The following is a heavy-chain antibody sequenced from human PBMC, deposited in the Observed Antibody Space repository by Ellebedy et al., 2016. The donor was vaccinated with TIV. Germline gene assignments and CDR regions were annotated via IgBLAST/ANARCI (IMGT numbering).Heavy chain of an antibody. CDR1: GFTFSSYA. CDR3: AKGRSGTYIHHAFDS. V-gene: IGHV3-23*01. CDR2: ISHTGSRT. Sequence: GESLKISCAASGFTFSSYAMSWVRQAPGKGLEWVSTISHTGSRTYYADSVEGRFTISRDNSKKTLYLQMNSLRAEDTAIYYCAKGRSGTYIHHAFDSWGQGTLVTVSS. D-gene: IGHD3-16*01. J-gene: IGHJ4*02.